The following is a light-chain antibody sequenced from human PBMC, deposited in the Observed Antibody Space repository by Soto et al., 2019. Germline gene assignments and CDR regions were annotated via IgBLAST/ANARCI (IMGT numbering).Light chain of an antibody. V-gene: IGLV2-8*01. CDR2: EVS. Sequence: QSALTQPPSASGSPGQSVTISCTGTSSDVGGYNYVSWYQQHPGKAPKLMIYEVSNRPSGVPDHFSGSKSGNTASLTVSGLQAEEEADYYCSSYAGSNNLVFGGGTQLTVL. CDR1: SSDVGGYNY. CDR3: SSYAGSNNLV. J-gene: IGLJ2*01.